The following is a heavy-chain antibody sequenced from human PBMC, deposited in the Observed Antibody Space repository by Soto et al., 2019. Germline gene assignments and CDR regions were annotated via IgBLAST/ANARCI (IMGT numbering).Heavy chain of an antibody. J-gene: IGHJ4*02. CDR2: VSRDSGAT. CDR1: GFTFSTYS. D-gene: IGHD1-26*01. CDR3: ARDHTWAFDY. Sequence: PGGSLRLSCAASGFTFSTYSMNWVRQAPGKGLEWVSYVSRDSGATYYADSVRGRFTISRDNVKNSLYLQMNSLSDEDTAMYYCARDHTWAFDYWGRGTLVTVSS. V-gene: IGHV3-48*02.